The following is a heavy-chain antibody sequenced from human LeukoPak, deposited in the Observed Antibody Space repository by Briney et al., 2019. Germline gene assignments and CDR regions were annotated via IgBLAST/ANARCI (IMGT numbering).Heavy chain of an antibody. CDR1: GYTFTSYG. CDR2: ISAYNGNT. V-gene: IGHV1-18*01. D-gene: IGHD3-9*01. CDR3: ARDEALRYFDWRTFDY. Sequence: ASVKVSCKASGYTFTSYGISWVRQAPGQGLEWMGWISAYNGNTNYAQKLQGRVTMTTDTSTSTAYMELGSLRSDDTAAYYCARDEALRYFDWRTFDYWGQGTLVTVSS. J-gene: IGHJ4*02.